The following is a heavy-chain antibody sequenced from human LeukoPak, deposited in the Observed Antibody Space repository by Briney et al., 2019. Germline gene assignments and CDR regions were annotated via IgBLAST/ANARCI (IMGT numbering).Heavy chain of an antibody. V-gene: IGHV3-74*01. D-gene: IGHD2-2*01. CDR1: GFTFGTCW. Sequence: GGSLRLSCAASGFTFGTCWMTWVRQAPGKGLVWVSRINSDGSSTSYADSVKGRFTISRDNAKNTLYLQMNSLRAEDTAVYYCARDVSVVPAATYYYYYYMDVWGKGTTVTVSS. J-gene: IGHJ6*03. CDR3: ARDVSVVPAATYYYYYYMDV. CDR2: INSDGSST.